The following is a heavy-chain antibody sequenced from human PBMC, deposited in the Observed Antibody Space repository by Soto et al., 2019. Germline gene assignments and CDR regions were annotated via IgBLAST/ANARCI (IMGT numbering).Heavy chain of an antibody. Sequence: SGPTLVNPTQTLTLTCAFSGFSLSTSGMCVSWIRQPPGQALEWLALINWDDDKYYSTSLKARLTISKDTSKNQVVLTMTNVDPVDTATYYCARAPYVSGYYYDYWGQGTLVTVSS. CDR1: GFSLSTSGMC. CDR3: ARAPYVSGYYYDY. J-gene: IGHJ4*02. CDR2: INWDDDK. D-gene: IGHD6-19*01. V-gene: IGHV2-70*01.